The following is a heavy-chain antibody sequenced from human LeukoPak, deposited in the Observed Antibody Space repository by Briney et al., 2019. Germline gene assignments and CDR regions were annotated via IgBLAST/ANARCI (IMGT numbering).Heavy chain of an antibody. CDR2: ISRNGGRI. CDR3: AKGSGQYGAYDSSGLDY. J-gene: IGHJ4*02. CDR1: GFTFDDYA. V-gene: IGHV3-9*01. Sequence: GRSLRLSCAASGFTFDDYAMHWVRQAPGKGLEWVSGISRNGGRIGYADSVKGRFAISRDNAKNSLYLQMSSLRAEDTAFYYCAKGSGQYGAYDSSGLDYWGQGTLVTVSS. D-gene: IGHD3-22*01.